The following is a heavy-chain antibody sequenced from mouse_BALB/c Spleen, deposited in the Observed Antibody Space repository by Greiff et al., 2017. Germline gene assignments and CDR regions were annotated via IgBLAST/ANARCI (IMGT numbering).Heavy chain of an antibody. J-gene: IGHJ4*01. V-gene: IGHV1-20*02. CDR1: GYSFTGYF. CDR2: INPYSGDT. D-gene: IGHD1-2*01. CDR3: AIPFTTATVYYAMDY. Sequence: EVQGVESGPELVKPGASVKISCKASGYSFTGYFMNWVMQSHGKSLEWIGRINPYSGDTFYNQKFKDKATLTVDRSSSTAHMVLQSLASEDSAVFYCAIPFTTATVYYAMDYGGQGASVTGSS.